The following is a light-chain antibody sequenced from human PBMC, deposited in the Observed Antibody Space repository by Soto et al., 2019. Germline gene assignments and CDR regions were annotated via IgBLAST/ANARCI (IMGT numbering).Light chain of an antibody. CDR1: SGDIGTYNY. Sequence: QAVVTQPASVSGSPGQSITISCTGTSGDIGTYNYVSWYRQYPGKAPKLLISEVNNRPSGVSDRFSGSKSGNTASLTISGLQSEDEADYYCSSYTDRATRVFGGGTKLTVL. V-gene: IGLV2-14*01. J-gene: IGLJ3*02. CDR2: EVN. CDR3: SSYTDRATRV.